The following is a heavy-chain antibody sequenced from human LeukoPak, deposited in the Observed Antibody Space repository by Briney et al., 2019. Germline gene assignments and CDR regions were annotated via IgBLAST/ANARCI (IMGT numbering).Heavy chain of an antibody. CDR1: GYTFTGYY. CDR3: ARNSAAPYYYYMDV. J-gene: IGHJ6*03. CDR2: INPNSGGT. D-gene: IGHD4-23*01. Sequence: GASVKVSCKASGYTFTGYYMHWVRQAPGQGLEWMGWINPNSGGTNYAQKFQGRVTMTRDTSISTAYMELSRLRSDDTAVYYCARNSAAPYYYYMDVWGKGTTVTVSS. V-gene: IGHV1-2*02.